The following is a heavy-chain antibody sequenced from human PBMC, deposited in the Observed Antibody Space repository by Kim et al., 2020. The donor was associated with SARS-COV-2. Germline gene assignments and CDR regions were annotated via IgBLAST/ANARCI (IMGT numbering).Heavy chain of an antibody. CDR3: ARDLRSRVGGHIYGMDV. D-gene: IGHD5-12*01. Sequence: GGSLRLSCAASGFTFSSYGMHWVRQAPGKGLEWVAVIWYDGSNKYYADSVKGRFTISRDNSKNTLYLQMNSLRAEDTAVYYCARDLRSRVGGHIYGMDVWGQGTTVTVSS. CDR1: GFTFSSYG. CDR2: IWYDGSNK. V-gene: IGHV3-33*01. J-gene: IGHJ6*02.